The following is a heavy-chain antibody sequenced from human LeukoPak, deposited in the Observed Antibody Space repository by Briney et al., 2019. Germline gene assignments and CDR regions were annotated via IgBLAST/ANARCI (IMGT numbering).Heavy chain of an antibody. V-gene: IGHV4-39*01. CDR1: GGSISSSSYY. Sequence: SETLSLTCTVSGGSISSSSYYWGWIRQPPGKGLEWIGSIYYSGSTYYNPSLKSRVTISVDTSENQFSLKLSSVTAADTAVYYCARSGYLYDILTGYSDFDYWGQGTLVTVSS. CDR2: IYYSGST. J-gene: IGHJ4*02. CDR3: ARSGYLYDILTGYSDFDY. D-gene: IGHD3-9*01.